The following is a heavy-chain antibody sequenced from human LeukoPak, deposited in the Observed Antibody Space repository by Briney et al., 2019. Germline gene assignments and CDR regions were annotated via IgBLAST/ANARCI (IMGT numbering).Heavy chain of an antibody. D-gene: IGHD3-10*01. Sequence: GGSLRLSCAASGFTFSRYWMSWVRQAPGKGLEWVANIKLDGSEKYYVDSVKGRFTISRDNAKNSLYLQMNSLRAEDMALYYCAKDIGSEFGDLLYPNGLDKWGQGTTVTVSS. J-gene: IGHJ3*02. CDR1: GFTFSRYW. CDR3: AKDIGSEFGDLLYPNGLDK. V-gene: IGHV3-7*03. CDR2: IKLDGSEK.